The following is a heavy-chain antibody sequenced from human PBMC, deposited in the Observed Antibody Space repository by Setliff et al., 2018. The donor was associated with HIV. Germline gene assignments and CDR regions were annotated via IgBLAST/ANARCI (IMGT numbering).Heavy chain of an antibody. Sequence: PGGSLRLSCTASGFTFSRYSMNWVRQAPGKGLEWVAYITADSKIISYAESVKGRFTISRDNAKNSVYLQVNSLRVEDTAVYYCARSRSTRDAFDLWGQGTMVTVSS. V-gene: IGHV3-48*01. CDR2: ITADSKII. J-gene: IGHJ3*01. D-gene: IGHD2-2*01. CDR1: GFTFSRYS. CDR3: ARSRSTRDAFDL.